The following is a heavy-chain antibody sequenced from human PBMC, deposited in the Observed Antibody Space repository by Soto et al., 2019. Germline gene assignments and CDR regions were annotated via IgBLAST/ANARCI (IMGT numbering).Heavy chain of an antibody. CDR3: ARERRLPDSFSLNWFDP. CDR2: IIPIFGTA. D-gene: IGHD2-21*01. CDR1: GGTFSSYA. V-gene: IGHV1-69*13. Sequence: GASVQVSCKAPGGTFSSYAISWVQQPPVQGLEWMGGIIPIFGTANYAQKFQGRVTITADESTSTAYMELSSLRSEDTAVYYCARERRLPDSFSLNWFDPWGQGTLVTVS. J-gene: IGHJ5*02.